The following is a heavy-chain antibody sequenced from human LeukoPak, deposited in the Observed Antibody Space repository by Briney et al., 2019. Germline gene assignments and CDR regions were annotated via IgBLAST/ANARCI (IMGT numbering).Heavy chain of an antibody. V-gene: IGHV1-8*01. CDR3: AREESGSYLYYYYGMDV. Sequence: ASVKVSCKASGYTFTSYDINWVRQATGQGLEWMGWMNPNSGNTGYAQKFQGRVTMTRNTPISTAYMELSSLRSEDTAVYYCAREESGSYLYYYYGMDVWGQGTTVTVSS. CDR2: MNPNSGNT. CDR1: GYTFTSYD. J-gene: IGHJ6*02. D-gene: IGHD1-26*01.